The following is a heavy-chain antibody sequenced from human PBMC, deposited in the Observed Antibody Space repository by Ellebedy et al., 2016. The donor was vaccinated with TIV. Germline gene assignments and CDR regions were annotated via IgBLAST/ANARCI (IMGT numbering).Heavy chain of an antibody. CDR1: GGSISSYY. J-gene: IGHJ4*02. CDR2: IYYSGST. V-gene: IGHV4-59*08. Sequence: SETLSLTCTVSGGSISSYYWSWIRQPPGKGLEWIGHIYYSGSTNYNPSLKSRVTISVDTSKNQFSLRLRSLTAADTAVYFCARSVSYFDTVDQIDYFFDSWGQGNLVTVSS. D-gene: IGHD3-22*01. CDR3: ARSVSYFDTVDQIDYFFDS.